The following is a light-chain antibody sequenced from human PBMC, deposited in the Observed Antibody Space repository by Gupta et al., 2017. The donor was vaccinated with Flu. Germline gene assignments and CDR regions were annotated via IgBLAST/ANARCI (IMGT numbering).Light chain of an antibody. CDR3: CSYAVGYTWV. V-gene: IGLV2-11*01. CDR1: SNDVGIFNY. Sequence: SNDVGIFNYVSSYQQPPVTAPKLIICYLSHRPSGVPDRFSGSNSGNTASLTISGLQSEDEADYYCCSYAVGYTWVFGGGTKLTVL. CDR2: YLS. J-gene: IGLJ3*02.